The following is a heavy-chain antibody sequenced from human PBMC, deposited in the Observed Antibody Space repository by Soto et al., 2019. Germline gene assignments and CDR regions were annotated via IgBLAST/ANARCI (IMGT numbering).Heavy chain of an antibody. J-gene: IGHJ4*02. D-gene: IGHD3-3*01. CDR3: ARGRKYYDFWSGYSHPRYYFNY. Sequence: RQPPGKGLEWIGEINHSGRTNYNPSLKSRVTISVDTSKSQFSLKLSSVTAADTAVYYCARGRKYYDFWSGYSHPRYYFNYWGQGTLVTVSS. V-gene: IGHV4-34*01. CDR2: INHSGRT.